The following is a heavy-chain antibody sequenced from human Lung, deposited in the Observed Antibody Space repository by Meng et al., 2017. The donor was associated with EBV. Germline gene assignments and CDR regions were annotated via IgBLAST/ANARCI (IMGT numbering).Heavy chain of an antibody. CDR3: ARGITMVRGVPGHWFDP. D-gene: IGHD3-10*01. CDR1: GGSISSGGYS. Sequence: QLQGWGPGLVKPSQTLSLPSAVSGGSISSGGYSWSWIRQPPGKGLEWIGYIYHSGSTYYNPSLKSRVTISVDRSKNQFSLKLSSVTAADTAVYYCARGITMVRGVPGHWFDPWGQGTLVTVSS. V-gene: IGHV4-30-2*01. J-gene: IGHJ5*02. CDR2: IYHSGST.